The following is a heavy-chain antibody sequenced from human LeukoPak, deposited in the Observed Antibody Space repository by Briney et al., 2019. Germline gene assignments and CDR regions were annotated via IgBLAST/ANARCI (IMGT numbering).Heavy chain of an antibody. CDR1: GGSISSSSYY. D-gene: IGHD3-22*01. CDR3: ARLCGYYYDSSGYVDY. Sequence: SETLSLTCTVSGGSISSSSYYWGWIRQPPGQGLKWIGSIYYSGSTYYNPSLKSRVTISVDTSKNQFSLKLSSVTAADTAVYYCARLCGYYYDSSGYVDYWGQGTLVTVSS. V-gene: IGHV4-39*01. CDR2: IYYSGST. J-gene: IGHJ4*02.